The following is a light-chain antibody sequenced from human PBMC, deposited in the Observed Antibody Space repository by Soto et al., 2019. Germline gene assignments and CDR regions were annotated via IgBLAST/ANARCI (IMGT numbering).Light chain of an antibody. CDR3: LQDYGDSWT. Sequence: TQMTQSPLSLSASVGEKIIITCRASRDVGSDVSWYQQKPGQAPKLVIYAASNLYTGVPSSFSGRSSGTEFTLTISSLQPEDFASYYCLQDYGDSWTFGQGTKVEIE. CDR2: AAS. CDR1: RDVGSD. J-gene: IGKJ1*01. V-gene: IGKV1-6*01.